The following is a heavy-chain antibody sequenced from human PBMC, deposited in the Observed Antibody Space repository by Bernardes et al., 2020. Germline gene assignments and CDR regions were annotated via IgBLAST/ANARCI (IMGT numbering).Heavy chain of an antibody. V-gene: IGHV3-7*01. CDR3: ARVLWFRESSFDY. D-gene: IGHD3-10*01. CDR1: GFTFSSYW. Sequence: GGSLRLSCAASGFTFSSYWMSWVRQAPGKGLEWVANIKQDGSEKYYVDSVKGRFTISRDNAKNSLYLQMNSLRAEDTAVYYCARVLWFRESSFDYWGQGTLVTVSS. J-gene: IGHJ4*02. CDR2: IKQDGSEK.